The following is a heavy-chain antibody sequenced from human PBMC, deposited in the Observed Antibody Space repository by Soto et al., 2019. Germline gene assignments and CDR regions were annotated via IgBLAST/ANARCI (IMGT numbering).Heavy chain of an antibody. Sequence: ASVNVSCKASGYTFGGFYIHWMRQAPGQGLEWVGSINSNSGATTYAQKFQDSVAMTRDTSVSTAYMDLNRLTSDDTAISYCAIIMTHSNSFGSCGQVTMFTAS. CDR3: AIIMTHSNSFGS. V-gene: IGHV1-2*04. D-gene: IGHD3-16*01. J-gene: IGHJ3*02. CDR1: GYTFGGFY. CDR2: INSNSGAT.